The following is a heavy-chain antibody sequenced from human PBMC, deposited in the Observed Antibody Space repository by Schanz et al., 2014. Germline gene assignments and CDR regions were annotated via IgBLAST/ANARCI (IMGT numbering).Heavy chain of an antibody. CDR1: GGTFSTYT. J-gene: IGHJ3*02. D-gene: IGHD5-18*01. V-gene: IGHV1-18*01. CDR2: INGYNGHT. Sequence: QVQLVQSGAEVKKPGSSVKVSCKASGGTFSTYTISWVRQAPGQGLEWMGWINGYNGHTLYAQKFQGRLTMTTDTSTSTAYMELRSLRSDDTALYYCTRGGYSYALSAFDIWGQGTMVTVSS. CDR3: TRGGYSYALSAFDI.